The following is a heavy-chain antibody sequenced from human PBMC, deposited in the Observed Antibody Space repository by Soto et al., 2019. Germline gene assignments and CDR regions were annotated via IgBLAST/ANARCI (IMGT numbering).Heavy chain of an antibody. D-gene: IGHD4-4*01. J-gene: IGHJ6*02. V-gene: IGHV3-7*01. Sequence: PGGSLRLSCVASGFAFSSYWMSWVRQAPGKGLEWVANIKGDGSEKRYVDSVKGRLTISRDNAKNSVYLQMNSLRVEDTALYYCGRDQDSNGAGVWGQGTTVTVSS. CDR3: GRDQDSNGAGV. CDR2: IKGDGSEK. CDR1: GFAFSSYW.